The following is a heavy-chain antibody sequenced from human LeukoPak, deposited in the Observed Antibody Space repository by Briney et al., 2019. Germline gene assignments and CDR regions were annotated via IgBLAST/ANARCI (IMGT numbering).Heavy chain of an antibody. V-gene: IGHV1-2*02. D-gene: IGHD2-2*01. CDR3: AREIDGPSKYCSSTSCSGAFDI. CDR1: CYTFTGYY. Sequence: GASVKVSCKASCYTFTGYYMHWVRQAPGKGLRWRGWINPTIGGTNYAQKFQGRVTMTRDTSISTAYMELSRLRSDDTAVYYCAREIDGPSKYCSSTSCSGAFDIWGQGTMVTVSS. J-gene: IGHJ3*02. CDR2: INPTIGGT.